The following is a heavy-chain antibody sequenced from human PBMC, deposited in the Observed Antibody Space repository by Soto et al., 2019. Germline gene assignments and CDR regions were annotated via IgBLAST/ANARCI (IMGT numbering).Heavy chain of an antibody. V-gene: IGHV1-2*02. CDR2: VDPNSGGT. Sequence: QVQLVQSGAEVKKPGASVKVSCRPSGYTFTAYYIHWVRQAPGQGLGWMGWVDPNSGGTRDAQNFQGRVTITRDTSTSTVYMELNWLRSDDTALYYCARDNYGPLDYWSQGTLVTVSS. J-gene: IGHJ4*02. CDR1: GYTFTAYY. D-gene: IGHD3-10*01. CDR3: ARDNYGPLDY.